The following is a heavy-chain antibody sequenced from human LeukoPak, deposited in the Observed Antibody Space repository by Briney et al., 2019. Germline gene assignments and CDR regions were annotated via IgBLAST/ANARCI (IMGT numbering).Heavy chain of an antibody. J-gene: IGHJ6*02. V-gene: IGHV3-23*01. Sequence: GGSLRLSCAASGFTFSDYSMSWVRQAPGKGLEWVSALSGSGGTTYSADSVKGRFTISRDNSKNTLYLQMNSLRAEDTAVYYCAKEDTAMEDYYGMDVWGQGTTVTVSS. D-gene: IGHD5-18*01. CDR1: GFTFSDYS. CDR2: LSGSGGTT. CDR3: AKEDTAMEDYYGMDV.